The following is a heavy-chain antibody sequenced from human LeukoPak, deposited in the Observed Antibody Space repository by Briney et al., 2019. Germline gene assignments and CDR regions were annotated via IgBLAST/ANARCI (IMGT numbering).Heavy chain of an antibody. J-gene: IGHJ6*02. CDR1: GFTFSSYW. CDR2: IKQDGSEK. CDR3: ARALPGSSWYRYYYGMDV. Sequence: GGSLRLSCAASGFTFSSYWMSWVRQAPGKGLEWVANIKQDGSEKYYVDSVKGRFTISRDNAKSSLYLQMNSLRAEDTAVYYCARALPGSSWYRYYYGMDVWGQGTTVTVSS. V-gene: IGHV3-7*01. D-gene: IGHD6-13*01.